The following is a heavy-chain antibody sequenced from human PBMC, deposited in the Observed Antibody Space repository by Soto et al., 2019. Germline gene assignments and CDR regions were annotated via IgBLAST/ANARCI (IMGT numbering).Heavy chain of an antibody. V-gene: IGHV3-23*01. J-gene: IGHJ3*02. CDR1: GFTFSSYA. Sequence: EVQLLESGGGLVQPGGSLRLSCAASGFTFSSYAMSWVRQAPGKGLEWVSAISGSGGSTYYADSVTGRFTISRDNSTNTLSLQMNSLRAEDTAVYYCAKGDSSSWLDGAFDIWGQGTMVTVSS. CDR2: ISGSGGST. D-gene: IGHD6-13*01. CDR3: AKGDSSSWLDGAFDI.